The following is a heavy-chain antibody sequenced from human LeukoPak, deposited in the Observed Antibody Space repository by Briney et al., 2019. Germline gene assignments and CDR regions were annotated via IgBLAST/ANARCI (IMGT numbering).Heavy chain of an antibody. V-gene: IGHV3-23*01. CDR2: ISGSGGST. CDR1: GFTFSSYA. D-gene: IGHD6-19*01. CDR3: AKDLPVETIAVAPFDY. J-gene: IGHJ4*02. Sequence: GGSLRLSCAASGFTFSSYAMSWVRLAPGKGLEWVSAISGSGGSTYYADSVKGRFTISRDNSKNTLYLQMNSLRAEDTAVYHCAKDLPVETIAVAPFDYWGQGTLVTVSS.